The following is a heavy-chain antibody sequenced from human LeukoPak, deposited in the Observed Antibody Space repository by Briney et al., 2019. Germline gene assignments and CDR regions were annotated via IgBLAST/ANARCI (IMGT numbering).Heavy chain of an antibody. CDR1: GGSISSYYW. J-gene: IGHJ4*02. CDR2: IDWDDDK. CDR3: ARIENYYDSSGYFDY. V-gene: IGHV2-70*11. D-gene: IGHD3-22*01. Sequence: TLSLTCTVSGGSISSYYWSWIRQPPGKALEWLARIDWDDDKYYSTSLKTRLTISKDTSKNQVVLTMTNMDPVDTATYYCARIENYYDSSGYFDYWGQGTLVTVSS.